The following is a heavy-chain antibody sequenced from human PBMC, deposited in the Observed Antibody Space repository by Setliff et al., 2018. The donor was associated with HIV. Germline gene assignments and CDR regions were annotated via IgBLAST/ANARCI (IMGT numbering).Heavy chain of an antibody. CDR2: ISDSGATI. CDR3: ARRETGALYFGTFYYYGMDV. Sequence: PGGSLRLSCTMSGSNFFTYGMHWVRQAPGKGLEWISYISDSGATIYYADFVKGRFTISRDNAKNSLYLQMNSLKAEDTAVYYCARRETGALYFGTFYYYGMDVWGQGTTVTVSS. J-gene: IGHJ6*02. V-gene: IGHV3-48*04. CDR1: GSNFFTYG. D-gene: IGHD3-10*01.